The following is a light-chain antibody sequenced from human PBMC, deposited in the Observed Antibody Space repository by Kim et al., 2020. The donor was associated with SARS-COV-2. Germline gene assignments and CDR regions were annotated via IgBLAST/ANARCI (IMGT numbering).Light chain of an antibody. Sequence: EITLTQSPATLSLSPGERATLSCRASQTVSILAWYQQKPGQPPRLLIYDTSNRATGIPARFSGSGSGTDFTLTISSLEPEDVAVYYCQQRSNWPPGFGGGTKVDIK. CDR2: DTS. CDR1: QTVSI. CDR3: QQRSNWPPG. J-gene: IGKJ4*01. V-gene: IGKV3-11*01.